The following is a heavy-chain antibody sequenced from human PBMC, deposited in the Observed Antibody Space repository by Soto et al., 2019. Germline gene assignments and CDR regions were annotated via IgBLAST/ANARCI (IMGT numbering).Heavy chain of an antibody. CDR3: AREELKHIEVAGPVDF. CDR1: GYTFTNYG. D-gene: IGHD6-19*01. CDR2: ISAYNGNT. V-gene: IGHV1-18*01. Sequence: ASVKVSCKASGYTFTNYGISWVRQAPGQGLEWMGWISAYNGNTIYAQKVQGRVTMTTDTSTSTAYMELRSLRSDDTAVYYCAREELKHIEVAGPVDFWCQGNLVTVS. J-gene: IGHJ4*02.